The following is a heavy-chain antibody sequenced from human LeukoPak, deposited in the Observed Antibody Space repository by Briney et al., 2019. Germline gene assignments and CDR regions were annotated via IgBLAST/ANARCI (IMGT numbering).Heavy chain of an antibody. CDR3: ANIEREGYCTSNNCYPFDY. J-gene: IGHJ4*02. Sequence: GGSLRLSCVVSEFTFSNYGMHWVRQAPGKGPEWVAVISFDGNNKNYADSVKGRFTISRDNSNNTLYLQMNSVRPEDTAVYYCANIEREGYCTSNNCYPFDYWGQGTLVTVSP. V-gene: IGHV3-30*18. D-gene: IGHD2-2*01. CDR1: EFTFSNYG. CDR2: ISFDGNNK.